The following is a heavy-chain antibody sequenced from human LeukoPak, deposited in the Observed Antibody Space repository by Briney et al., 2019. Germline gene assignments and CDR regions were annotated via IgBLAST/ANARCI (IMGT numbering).Heavy chain of an antibody. CDR3: ARGAYDSSSDH. D-gene: IGHD6-6*01. V-gene: IGHV3-7*05. CDR2: IGQDGSAS. Sequence: PGGSLRPSCAASGFTFSSYWMSWARQAPGKGLQWVASIGQDGSASYYVDSVKGRFTISRDNAKNPVYLQMNSLRAEDTAVYYCARGAYDSSSDHWGQGTLVTVSS. CDR1: GFTFSSYW. J-gene: IGHJ4*02.